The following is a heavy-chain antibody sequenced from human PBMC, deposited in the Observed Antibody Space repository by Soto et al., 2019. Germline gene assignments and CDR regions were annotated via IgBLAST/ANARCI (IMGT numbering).Heavy chain of an antibody. V-gene: IGHV1-69*01. CDR1: GGTFSSYA. Sequence: QVQLVQSGAEVKKPGSSVKVSCKASGGTFSSYAISWVRQAPGQGLEWMGGIIPIFGTANYAQKFQGRVTITADESTSTAYMERSSLRSEDTAVYYCARSANSGSYYSRYYGMDVWGQGTTVTVSS. J-gene: IGHJ6*02. CDR3: ARSANSGSYYSRYYGMDV. CDR2: IIPIFGTA. D-gene: IGHD1-26*01.